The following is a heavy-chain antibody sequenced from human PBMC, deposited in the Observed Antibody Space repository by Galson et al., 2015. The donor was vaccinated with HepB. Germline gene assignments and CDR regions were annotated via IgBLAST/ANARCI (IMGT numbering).Heavy chain of an antibody. V-gene: IGHV1-58*02. D-gene: IGHD2-2*01. CDR2: IVVGSGNT. CDR3: AADGRGYCSSTSCYDAFDI. Sequence: SVKVSCKASGFTFTSSAMQWVRQARGQRPEWIGWIVVGSGNTNYAQKFQERVTITRDMSTSTAYMELSSLRSEDTAVYYCAADGRGYCSSTSCYDAFDIWGQGTMVTVSS. J-gene: IGHJ3*02. CDR1: GFTFTSSA.